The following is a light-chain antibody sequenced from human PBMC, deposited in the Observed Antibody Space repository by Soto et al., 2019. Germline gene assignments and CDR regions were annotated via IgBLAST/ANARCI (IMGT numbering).Light chain of an antibody. Sequence: IVMTQSPATLSLSRVEIAALSVMASQSINSNLAWYQHKPGQAPRLLIYGASSRATGIPDRFSGSGSGTVFTLTINILEPDDFAVYYCHQYGNSPQTFGQGTKVDI. CDR1: QSINSN. V-gene: IGKV3-20*01. CDR2: GAS. J-gene: IGKJ1*01. CDR3: HQYGNSPQT.